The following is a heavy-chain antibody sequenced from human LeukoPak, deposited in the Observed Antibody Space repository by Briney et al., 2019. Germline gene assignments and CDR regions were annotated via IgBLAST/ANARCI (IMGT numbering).Heavy chain of an antibody. V-gene: IGHV4-34*01. D-gene: IGHD5-18*01. J-gene: IGHJ5*02. CDR2: INHSGST. CDR1: GGSFSGYY. CDR3: ARDRVQLWSRRWFDH. Sequence: SETLSLTCAVYGGSFSGYYWSWIRQPPGKGLEWIGEINHSGSTNYNPSLKSRVTISVDTSENQFSLKLSSVTAADTAVYYCARDRVQLWSRRWFDHWGQGTLVTVSS.